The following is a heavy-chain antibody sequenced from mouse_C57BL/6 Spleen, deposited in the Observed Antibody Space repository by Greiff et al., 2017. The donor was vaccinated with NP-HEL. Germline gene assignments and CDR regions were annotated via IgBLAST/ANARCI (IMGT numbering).Heavy chain of an antibody. Sequence: QVQLQQPGAELVRPGSSVKLSCKASGYTFTSYWMHWVKQRPIQGLEWIGNIDPSDSETHYNQKFKDKATLTVDKSSSTAYMQLSSLTSEDSAVYYCARRRATPYYFDCWGQGTTLTVSS. CDR2: IDPSDSET. CDR3: ARRRATPYYFDC. D-gene: IGHD3-3*01. V-gene: IGHV1-52*01. J-gene: IGHJ2*01. CDR1: GYTFTSYW.